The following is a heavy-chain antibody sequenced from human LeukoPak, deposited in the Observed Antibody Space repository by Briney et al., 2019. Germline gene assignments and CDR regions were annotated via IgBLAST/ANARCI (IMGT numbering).Heavy chain of an antibody. CDR2: ISGSGGST. Sequence: GGSLRLSCAASGFTSSSYAMSWVRQAPGKGLEWVSAISGSGGSTYYAGSVKGRFTISRDNSKNTLYLQMNSLRAEDTAVYYCAKGPVCGGSCYHPAYYFDYWGQGTLVTVSS. D-gene: IGHD2-15*01. J-gene: IGHJ4*02. V-gene: IGHV3-23*01. CDR3: AKGPVCGGSCYHPAYYFDY. CDR1: GFTSSSYA.